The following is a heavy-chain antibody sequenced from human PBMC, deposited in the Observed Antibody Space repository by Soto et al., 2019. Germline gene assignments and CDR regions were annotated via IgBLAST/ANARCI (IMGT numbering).Heavy chain of an antibody. CDR3: TRTTAQFQLLSPPV. CDR2: IRSKPNSYAT. CDR1: GFRFSGSA. Sequence: GSRRLSCAASGFRFSGSAMHWVRQASGKGLEWVGRIRSKPNSYATSYAASVKGRFTISRDDSKNTAYLQMNSLKTEDTAVYYCTRTTAQFQLLSPPVSCQGNTVTVSS. J-gene: IGHJ6*02. V-gene: IGHV3-73*01. D-gene: IGHD2-2*01.